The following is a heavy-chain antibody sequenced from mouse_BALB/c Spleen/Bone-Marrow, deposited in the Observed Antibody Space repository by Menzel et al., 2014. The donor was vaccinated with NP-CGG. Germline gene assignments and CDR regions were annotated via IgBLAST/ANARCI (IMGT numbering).Heavy chain of an antibody. CDR2: INPNNGGT. CDR3: ARRGWAMDY. D-gene: IGHD2-3*01. J-gene: IGHJ4*01. Sequence: EVQLQQSGPELVTPGASVKIPCKASGYTFTDYIIDWVKQSHGKSLEWIGDINPNNGGTIYNQKFEGKATLTVDKSSSTAYMELRSLTSEDTAVYYCARRGWAMDYWGQGTSVTVSS. V-gene: IGHV1-18*01. CDR1: GYTFTDYI.